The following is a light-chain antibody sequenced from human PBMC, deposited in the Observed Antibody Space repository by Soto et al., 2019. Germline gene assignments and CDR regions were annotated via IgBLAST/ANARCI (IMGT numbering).Light chain of an antibody. CDR3: NSYSRSSSV. J-gene: IGLJ1*01. Sequence: QSALTQPASVSGSPGQSITISCTGTNSDVTFYNYVSWYQHHPGKAPKLMIYDVSNRPSGVSNRFSGSKSGNTASLTISGLQAEDEADYYCNSYSRSSSVFGTGTKLTVL. CDR1: NSDVTFYNY. CDR2: DVS. V-gene: IGLV2-14*03.